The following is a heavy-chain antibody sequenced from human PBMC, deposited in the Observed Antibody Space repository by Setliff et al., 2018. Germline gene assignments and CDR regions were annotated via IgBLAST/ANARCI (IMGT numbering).Heavy chain of an antibody. D-gene: IGHD6-19*01. J-gene: IGHJ4*02. CDR1: GGTFSSYA. Sequence: ASVKVSCKASGGTFSSYAISWVRQAPGQGLEWMGGIIPILGIANYAQKFQGRVTITADESTSTAYMELSSLRSEDTAVYYCARGLHSSGWYWAFDYWGQGTLVTLL. V-gene: IGHV1-69*10. CDR3: ARGLHSSGWYWAFDY. CDR2: IIPILGIA.